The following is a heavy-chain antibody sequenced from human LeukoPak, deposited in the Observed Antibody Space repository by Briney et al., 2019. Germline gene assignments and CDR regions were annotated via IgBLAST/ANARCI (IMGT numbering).Heavy chain of an antibody. D-gene: IGHD3-16*01. CDR2: INPNSGDT. CDR3: ARRFYYAMDV. J-gene: IGHJ6*02. Sequence: ASVKVSCKASGYSFTCYFMQWVRQAPGQGLEWMGWINPNSGDTNYQGRVTMTRDTSISTAYMELSRLRSDDAAVYYCARRFYYAMDVWGQGTMVTVSS. CDR1: GYSFTCYF. V-gene: IGHV1-2*02.